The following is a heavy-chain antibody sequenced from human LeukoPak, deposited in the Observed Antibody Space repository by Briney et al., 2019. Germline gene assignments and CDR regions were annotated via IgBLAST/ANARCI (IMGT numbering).Heavy chain of an antibody. D-gene: IGHD3-22*01. V-gene: IGHV4-4*02. CDR2: IYHSGST. CDR3: ARATWLPVGLYYYDSSGYYYYFDY. CDR1: GASISNSNW. Sequence: PSETLSLTCAVTGASISNSNWWTWVRQPPGKGLEWIGEIYHSGSTNYKTSLKSRATISVDTSKNQFSLKLSSVTAADTAVYYCARATWLPVGLYYYDSSGYYYYFDYWGQGTLVTVSS. J-gene: IGHJ4*02.